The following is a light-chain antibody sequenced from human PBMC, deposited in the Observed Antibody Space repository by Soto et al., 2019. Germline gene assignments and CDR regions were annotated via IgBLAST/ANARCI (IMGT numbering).Light chain of an antibody. V-gene: IGLV8-61*01. J-gene: IGLJ7*01. CDR1: SGSVLTSHY. Sequence: QTVVTQEPSFSVSPGGTVTLTCGLTSGSVLTSHYTSWFQQTPGQPPRTLIYSTKSRSPGVPDRFSGSILGNKGALTITGAQADDEGDYYCVLYIGNGLVFGGGTQLTVL. CDR3: VLYIGNGLV. CDR2: STK.